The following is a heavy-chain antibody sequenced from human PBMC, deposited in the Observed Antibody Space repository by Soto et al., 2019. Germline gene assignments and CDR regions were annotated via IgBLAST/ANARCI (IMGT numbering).Heavy chain of an antibody. CDR1: GFTFSTCP. J-gene: IGHJ4*02. Sequence: LRLSCAASGFTFSTCPMSWVRQAPGKGLEWVSVISGSGGATYYADSVKGRFTISRDNSKNTVYLQMISLRAEDTAVYYCASSRGYDYYYLDYWGQGIPVTVSS. CDR3: ASSRGYDYYYLDY. CDR2: ISGSGGAT. V-gene: IGHV3-23*01. D-gene: IGHD5-12*01.